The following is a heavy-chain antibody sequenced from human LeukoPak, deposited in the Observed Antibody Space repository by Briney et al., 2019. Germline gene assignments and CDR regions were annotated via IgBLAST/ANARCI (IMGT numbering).Heavy chain of an antibody. CDR2: IYYSGST. D-gene: IGHD5-18*01. Sequence: PSETLSLTCTVSGGSISSYYWSWIRQPPGKGLEWIGYIYYSGSTNYNPSLKSRVTISVDTSKNQFSLKLSSVTAADTAVHYCARVRYSYAADYYYMDVWGKGTTVTVSS. CDR3: ARVRYSYAADYYYMDV. CDR1: GGSISSYY. J-gene: IGHJ6*03. V-gene: IGHV4-59*01.